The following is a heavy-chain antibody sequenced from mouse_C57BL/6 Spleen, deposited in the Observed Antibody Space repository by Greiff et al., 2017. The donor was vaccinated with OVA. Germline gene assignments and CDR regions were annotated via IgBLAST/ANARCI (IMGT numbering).Heavy chain of an antibody. Sequence: LQESGAELVRPGASVTLSCKASGYTFTDYEMHWVKQTPVHGLEWIGAIDPETGGTAYNQKFKGKAILTADKSSSTAYMELRSLTSEDSAVYYCTRWGVVGGYYFDYWGQGTTLTVSS. V-gene: IGHV1-15*01. CDR3: TRWGVVGGYYFDY. D-gene: IGHD1-1*01. CDR2: IDPETGGT. CDR1: GYTFTDYE. J-gene: IGHJ2*01.